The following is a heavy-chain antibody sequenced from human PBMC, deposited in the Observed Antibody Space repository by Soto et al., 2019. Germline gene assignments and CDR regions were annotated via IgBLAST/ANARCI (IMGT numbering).Heavy chain of an antibody. J-gene: IGHJ5*02. CDR3: ARDLIAAAGTGGWFDP. Sequence: QVQLVQSGAEVKKPGSSVKVSCKASGGTFSSYTISWVRQAPGQGLEGMGRIIPILGIANYAQKFQGRVTITADKSTSTAYMELSSLRSEDTAVYYCARDLIAAAGTGGWFDPWGQGTLVTVSS. D-gene: IGHD6-13*01. V-gene: IGHV1-69*08. CDR2: IIPILGIA. CDR1: GGTFSSYT.